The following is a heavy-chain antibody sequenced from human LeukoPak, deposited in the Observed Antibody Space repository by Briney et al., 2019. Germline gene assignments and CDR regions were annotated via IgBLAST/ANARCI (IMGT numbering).Heavy chain of an antibody. V-gene: IGHV3-21*01. Sequence: GGSLRLSCAASGFTFSSYSMNWVRQAPGKGLEWVSSISSSSSYIYYADSVKGRLTISRDNAKNSLYLQMNSLRAEDTAVYYCARATVTPPDYYYYYMDVWGKGTTVTVSS. CDR2: ISSSSSYI. J-gene: IGHJ6*03. CDR3: ARATVTPPDYYYYYMDV. CDR1: GFTFSSYS. D-gene: IGHD4-17*01.